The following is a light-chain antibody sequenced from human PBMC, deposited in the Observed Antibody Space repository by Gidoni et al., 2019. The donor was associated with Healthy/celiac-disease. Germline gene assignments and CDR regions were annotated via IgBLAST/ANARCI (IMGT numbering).Light chain of an antibody. V-gene: IGKV1-5*03. CDR2: KAS. Sequence: DIQMTQSPSTLSASVGDKVTLPCRASQSISSGLAWYQQKPGKAAKLLLYKASSLESAVPSRFSGSGSATEFTLTISSLQPDDFATYYCQQYNSYSLTFGGGTKVEIK. J-gene: IGKJ4*01. CDR3: QQYNSYSLT. CDR1: QSISSG.